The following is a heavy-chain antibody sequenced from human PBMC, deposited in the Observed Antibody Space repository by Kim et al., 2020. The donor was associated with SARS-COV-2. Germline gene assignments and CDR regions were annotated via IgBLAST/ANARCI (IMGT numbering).Heavy chain of an antibody. V-gene: IGHV4-4*02. D-gene: IGHD3-10*01. J-gene: IGHJ3*02. CDR3: ARDLGLTMVRGVRIRAFDI. Sequence: SRVTISVDKSKNQFSLKLSSVTAADTAVYYCARDLGLTMVRGVRIRAFDIWGQGTMVTVSS.